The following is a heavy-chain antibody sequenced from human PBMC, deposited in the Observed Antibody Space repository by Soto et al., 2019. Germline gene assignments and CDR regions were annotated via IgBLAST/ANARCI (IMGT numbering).Heavy chain of an antibody. V-gene: IGHV3-30-3*01. CDR1: GFTFSSYA. D-gene: IGHD6-13*01. CDR3: AGGCSSSWYSGMDV. Sequence: GGSLRLSCAASGFTFSSYAMHWVRQAPGKGLEWVAVISYDGSNKYYADSVKGRFTISRDNSKNTLYLQMNSLRAEDTAVYYCAGGCSSSWYSGMDVWGQGTTVTVSS. J-gene: IGHJ6*02. CDR2: ISYDGSNK.